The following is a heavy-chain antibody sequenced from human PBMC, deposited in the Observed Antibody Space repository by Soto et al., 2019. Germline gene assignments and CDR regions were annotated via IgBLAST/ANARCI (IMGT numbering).Heavy chain of an antibody. V-gene: IGHV3-74*01. D-gene: IGHD2-15*01. CDR1: GFTFSSYW. CDR3: ARDQRYCSGGSCYSRPAGFDY. J-gene: IGHJ4*02. Sequence: EVQLVESGGGLVQPGGSLRLSCAASGFTFSSYWMHWVRQAPGKGLVWVSRFDSDGSSTSYADSVKGRFTIARDNAKNTLYLQMNSLRAEDTAVYYCARDQRYCSGGSCYSRPAGFDYWGQGTLVTVSS. CDR2: FDSDGSST.